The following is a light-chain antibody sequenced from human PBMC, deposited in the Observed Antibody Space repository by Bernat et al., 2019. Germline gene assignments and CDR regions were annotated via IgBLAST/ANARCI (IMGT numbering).Light chain of an antibody. J-gene: IGKJ3*01. Sequence: DIQMTQSPSSLSASVGDRVTITCRASQNIGNYLNWYQQKPGKAPKLLIYAASTLQSGVPSRLSGSGSGTDFTLTISSLQREDFATYYCQQSYSTLSLITFGPGTKVDVK. CDR2: AAS. CDR1: QNIGNY. CDR3: QQSYSTLSLIT. V-gene: IGKV1-39*01.